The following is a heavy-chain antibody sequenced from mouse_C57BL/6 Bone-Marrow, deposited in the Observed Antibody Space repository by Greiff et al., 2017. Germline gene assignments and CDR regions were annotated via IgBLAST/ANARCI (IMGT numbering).Heavy chain of an antibody. J-gene: IGHJ3*01. D-gene: IGHD3-2*02. V-gene: IGHV1-31*01. CDR1: GYSFTGYY. CDR3: ARSGLAWFAY. Sequence: EVHLVESGPELVKPGASVTISCKASGYSFTGYYMHWVKQSHGNVLDWIGYIYPYNGVTDYNQKFKGKATLTVDKSSSTAYMELLSLTSEDSAVYYCARSGLAWFAYGGQGTLVTVSA. CDR2: IYPYNGVT.